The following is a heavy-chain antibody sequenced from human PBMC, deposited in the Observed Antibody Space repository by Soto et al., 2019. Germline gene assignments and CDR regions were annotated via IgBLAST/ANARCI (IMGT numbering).Heavy chain of an antibody. CDR1: VFTFSNAW. CDR2: IKSKTDGGTT. Sequence: GGSLRLSGAASVFTFSNAWMSWVRQAPGKGLEWVGRIKSKTDGGTTDYAAPVKGRFTISRDDSKNTLYLQMNSLKTEDTAVYYCTTRDYYDSSGPSPFDYWGQGTLVTVSS. V-gene: IGHV3-15*01. CDR3: TTRDYYDSSGPSPFDY. D-gene: IGHD3-22*01. J-gene: IGHJ4*02.